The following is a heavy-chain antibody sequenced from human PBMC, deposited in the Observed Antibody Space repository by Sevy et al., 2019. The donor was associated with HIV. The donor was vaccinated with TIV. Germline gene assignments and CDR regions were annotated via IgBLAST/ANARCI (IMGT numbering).Heavy chain of an antibody. Sequence: GGSLRLSCAASGFTFDDYAMHWVRQAPGKGLEWVSGISWNSGSIGYADSVKGRFTISRDNAKNSLYLQMNSLRAEETALYYCAKDRAPDYYGSGSYPPYYYGMDVWGQGTTVTVSS. CDR2: ISWNSGSI. CDR1: GFTFDDYA. CDR3: AKDRAPDYYGSGSYPPYYYGMDV. V-gene: IGHV3-9*01. D-gene: IGHD3-10*01. J-gene: IGHJ6*02.